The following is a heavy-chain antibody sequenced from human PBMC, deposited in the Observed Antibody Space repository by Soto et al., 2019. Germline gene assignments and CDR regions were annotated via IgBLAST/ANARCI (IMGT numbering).Heavy chain of an antibody. D-gene: IGHD6-13*01. J-gene: IGHJ5*02. CDR2: ISSNSAYI. CDR1: GFTFRSFT. V-gene: IGHV3-21*01. CDR3: TRDASRDSSARGWFDP. Sequence: GGSLRLSCAASGFTFRSFTMNWVRQAPGKGLEWVSTISSNSAYIYYTDALRGRFTISRDNAKNSLHLQTNSLRAEDTAVYYCTRDASRDSSARGWFDPWGPGTLVTVSS.